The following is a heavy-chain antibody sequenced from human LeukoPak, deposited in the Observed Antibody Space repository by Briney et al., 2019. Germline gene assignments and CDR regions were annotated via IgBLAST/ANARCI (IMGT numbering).Heavy chain of an antibody. CDR2: IYYSGST. Sequence: SETLSLTCTVSGGSISSYYWSWLRQPPGKGLEWIGYIYYSGSTNYNPSLKSRVTISVDTSKNQFSLKLSSVTAADTAVYYCARALAVAGFDYWGQGTLVTVSS. J-gene: IGHJ4*02. V-gene: IGHV4-59*01. CDR1: GGSISSYY. D-gene: IGHD6-19*01. CDR3: ARALAVAGFDY.